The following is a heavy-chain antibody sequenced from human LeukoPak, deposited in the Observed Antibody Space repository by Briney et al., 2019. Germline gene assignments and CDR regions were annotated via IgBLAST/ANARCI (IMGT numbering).Heavy chain of an antibody. V-gene: IGHV3-48*04. CDR3: ARSLSGYITDPFFDQ. D-gene: IGHD5-12*01. CDR1: GFTFNIYA. J-gene: IGHJ4*02. CDR2: ISNNFDT. Sequence: GGSLRLSCAASGFTFNIYAMSWVRQAPGKGLEWVSYISNNFDTHYADSVKGRFTISRDNGRESLYLQMNSLRAEDTAVYYCARSLSGYITDPFFDQWGQGALVTVSS.